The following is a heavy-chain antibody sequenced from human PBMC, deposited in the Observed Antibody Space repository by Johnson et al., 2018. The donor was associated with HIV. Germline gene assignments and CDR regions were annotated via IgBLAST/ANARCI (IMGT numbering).Heavy chain of an antibody. CDR2: IRYDGSNK. J-gene: IGHJ3*01. D-gene: IGHD3-16*01. CDR1: GFTFSSYG. CDR3: ARANLSPFGGVNDAFDV. Sequence: QVQLVESGGGVVQPGGSLRLSCAASGFTFSSYGMHWVRQAPGKGLEWVAFIRYDGSNKYYADSVKGRFTISSDNSKNILYLQMNSLRPEDTAVYYCARANLSPFGGVNDAFDVWGQGTMVTVSS. V-gene: IGHV3-30*02.